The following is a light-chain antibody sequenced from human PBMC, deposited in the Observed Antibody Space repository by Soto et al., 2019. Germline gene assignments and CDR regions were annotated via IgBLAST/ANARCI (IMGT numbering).Light chain of an antibody. Sequence: EIVLTQSPGTLSLSPGERATLSCRASQSVSSSFLAWYQQKPGQAPRLLIYAASSRATGIPDRFSGSGSGTAFTLTIGRLQPEDSATYYCQQTYTIPWTFGQGTKVDI. CDR3: QQTYTIPWT. V-gene: IGKV3-20*01. J-gene: IGKJ1*01. CDR1: QSVSSSF. CDR2: AAS.